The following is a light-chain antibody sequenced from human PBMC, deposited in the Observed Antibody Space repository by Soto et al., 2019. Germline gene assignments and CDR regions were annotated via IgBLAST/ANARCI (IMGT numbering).Light chain of an antibody. Sequence: DIVMTQSPDSLAVSLGERATINCKSSQSVLYSSNNKNYLAWYQQKPGQPPKLLIYWASTRESGVPDRFRGSGSGTDFTLTISSLQAEDVAVYYCQQDYSTPITFGQGTRLEIK. J-gene: IGKJ5*01. CDR3: QQDYSTPIT. CDR2: WAS. V-gene: IGKV4-1*01. CDR1: QSVLYSSNNKNY.